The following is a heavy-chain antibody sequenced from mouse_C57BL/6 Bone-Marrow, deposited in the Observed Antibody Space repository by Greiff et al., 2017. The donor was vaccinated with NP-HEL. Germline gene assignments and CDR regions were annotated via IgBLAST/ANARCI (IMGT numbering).Heavy chain of an antibody. Sequence: QVQLQQSGPELVKPGASVKISCKASGYTFTDYYINWVKQRPGQGLEWIGWIFPGSGSTYYNEKFKGKATLTVDKSSSTAYMVLSSLTSEDSAVYFCARNYYGSSYDFDYWGQGTTLTVSS. CDR2: IFPGSGST. V-gene: IGHV1-75*01. CDR3: ARNYYGSSYDFDY. CDR1: GYTFTDYY. J-gene: IGHJ2*01. D-gene: IGHD1-1*01.